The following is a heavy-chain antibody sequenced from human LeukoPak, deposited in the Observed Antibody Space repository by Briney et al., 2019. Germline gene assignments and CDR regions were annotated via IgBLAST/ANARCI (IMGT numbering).Heavy chain of an antibody. J-gene: IGHJ6*03. CDR3: ARGGVVVPAALDRYYYYYMDV. V-gene: IGHV1-69*05. CDR2: IIPIFGTA. CDR1: GGTFSSYA. D-gene: IGHD2-2*01. Sequence: SVKVSCKASGGTFSSYAISWVRQAPGQGLEWMGGIIPIFGTANYAQKFQGRVTITTDESTSTAYMELSSLRSEDTAVYYCARGGVVVPAALDRYYYYYMDVWGKGTTVTVSS.